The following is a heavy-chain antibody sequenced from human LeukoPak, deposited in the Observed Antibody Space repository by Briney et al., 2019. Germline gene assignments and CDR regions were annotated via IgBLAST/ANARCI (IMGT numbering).Heavy chain of an antibody. D-gene: IGHD1-26*01. Sequence: NASETLSLTCSVSGGSITYSHYYWGWVRQPPGKGLEWIGGIYYSGSTYYNPSLKSRVTISVDTSRNEFSLRLSSVTAADTALYFCAGQSGSYGGILDNWGQGILGTVSS. CDR1: GGSITYSHYY. CDR2: IYYSGST. CDR3: AGQSGSYGGILDN. J-gene: IGHJ4*02. V-gene: IGHV4-39*01.